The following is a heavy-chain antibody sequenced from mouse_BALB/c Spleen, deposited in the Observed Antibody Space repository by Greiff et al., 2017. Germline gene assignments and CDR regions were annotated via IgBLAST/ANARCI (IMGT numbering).Heavy chain of an antibody. V-gene: IGHV2-9*02. Sequence: VKLMESGPGLVAPSQSLSITCTVSGFSLTSYGVHWVRQPPGKGLEWLGVIWAGGSTNYNSALMSRLSISKDNSKSQVFLKMNSLQTDDTAMYYCARDGRGYDAPFAYWGQGTLVTVSA. D-gene: IGHD2-2*01. CDR3: ARDGRGYDAPFAY. J-gene: IGHJ3*01. CDR2: IWAGGST. CDR1: GFSLTSYG.